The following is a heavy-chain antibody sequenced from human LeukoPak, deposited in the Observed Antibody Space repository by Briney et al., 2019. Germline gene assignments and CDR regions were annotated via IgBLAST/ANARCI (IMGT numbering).Heavy chain of an antibody. CDR1: GFTFSNAW. CDR3: TTEWGPLEAFDI. Sequence: GGSLRLSCAASGFTFSNAWMSWVRQAPGKGLEWVGRIKSKTDGGTTDYAAPVKGRFTISRDDSKNTLYLQMNSLKTEDTAVYYCTTEWGPLEAFDIWGQGTMVTVSS. D-gene: IGHD3-16*01. J-gene: IGHJ3*02. V-gene: IGHV3-15*01. CDR2: IKSKTDGGTT.